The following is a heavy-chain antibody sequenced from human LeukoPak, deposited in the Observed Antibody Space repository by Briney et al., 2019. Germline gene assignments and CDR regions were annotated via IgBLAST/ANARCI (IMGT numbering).Heavy chain of an antibody. CDR2: IIPIFGTA. Sequence: GASVKVSCKASGGTFSSYAISWVRQAPGQGLEWMGGIIPIFGTANYAQKFQGRVTITADESTSTAYMELSSLRSEDTAVYYCARDRGDGYNEYYFDYWGQGTLVTVSS. J-gene: IGHJ4*02. V-gene: IGHV1-69*13. CDR1: GGTFSSYA. CDR3: ARDRGDGYNEYYFDY. D-gene: IGHD5-24*01.